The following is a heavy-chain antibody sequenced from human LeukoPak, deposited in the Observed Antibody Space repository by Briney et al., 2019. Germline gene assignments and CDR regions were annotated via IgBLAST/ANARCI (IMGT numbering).Heavy chain of an antibody. J-gene: IGHJ3*02. CDR3: ARVDSGSRGAFDI. D-gene: IGHD3-10*01. CDR2: INSDGSST. V-gene: IGHV3-74*01. Sequence: GGSLRLSCAASGFTFSNYGMRWVRQAPGKGLVWVSRINSDGSSTNYADSVKGRFTISRDNAKNTLYLQMNSLRAEDTAVYYCARVDSGSRGAFDIWGQGTMVTVSS. CDR1: GFTFSNYG.